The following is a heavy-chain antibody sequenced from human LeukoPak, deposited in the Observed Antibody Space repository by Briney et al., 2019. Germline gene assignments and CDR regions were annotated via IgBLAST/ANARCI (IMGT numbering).Heavy chain of an antibody. D-gene: IGHD3-3*01. V-gene: IGHV1-18*01. CDR2: ISAYNGDT. CDR3: ARDDFCSGHPPFDY. CDR1: GYTFTSYG. Sequence: ASVKVSCNASGYTFTSYGISWVRQAPGQGLEWMGWISAYNGDTKYAQKLQGRVTMTTDTSTSIAYMELRSLRSDDTAVYYCARDDFCSGHPPFDYWGQGTLVTVSS. J-gene: IGHJ4*02.